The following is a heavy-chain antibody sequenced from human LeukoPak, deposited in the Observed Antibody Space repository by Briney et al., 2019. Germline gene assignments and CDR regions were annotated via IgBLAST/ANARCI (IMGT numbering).Heavy chain of an antibody. Sequence: SETLSLTCTVSGGSISTSNYYWGWIRQPPGTGLEWIGSIYYSGSTYYNPSLKSRVTISVDTSKNQFSLKLSSVTAADTAVYYCARGNQKDDSSGYPSPFDPWGQGTLVTVSS. CDR2: IYYSGST. CDR1: GGSISTSNYY. V-gene: IGHV4-39*07. D-gene: IGHD3-22*01. J-gene: IGHJ5*02. CDR3: ARGNQKDDSSGYPSPFDP.